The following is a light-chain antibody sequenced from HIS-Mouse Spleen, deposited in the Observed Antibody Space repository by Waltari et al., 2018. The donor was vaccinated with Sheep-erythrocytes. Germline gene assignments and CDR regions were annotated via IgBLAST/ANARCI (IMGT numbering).Light chain of an antibody. V-gene: IGLV2-23*01. CDR1: ISDVGSYNL. J-gene: IGLJ3*02. CDR2: EGI. Sequence: QSALTQPASVSGSPGQSITISCTGTISDVGSYNLVSWYQQHPGKAPKPMIYEGIKRPSGVSNRFSGSKSGNTASLTISGLQAEDEADYYCCSYAGSSTPWVFGGGTKLTVL. CDR3: CSYAGSSTPWV.